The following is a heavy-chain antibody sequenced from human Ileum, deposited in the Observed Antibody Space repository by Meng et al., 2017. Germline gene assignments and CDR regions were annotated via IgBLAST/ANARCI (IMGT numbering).Heavy chain of an antibody. V-gene: IGHV3-7*01. Sequence: EVRVVESGGGLVQPVGSLRISCAASGFSFSDYWMDWVRQAPGKGLEWVANIKGDGSERTYVDSVKGRFTISRDNTKNSLSLQMNSLRVEDTAVYYCARSGPADDWGQGTLVTVSS. D-gene: IGHD1-26*01. CDR2: IKGDGSER. CDR3: ARSGPADD. CDR1: GFSFSDYW. J-gene: IGHJ4*02.